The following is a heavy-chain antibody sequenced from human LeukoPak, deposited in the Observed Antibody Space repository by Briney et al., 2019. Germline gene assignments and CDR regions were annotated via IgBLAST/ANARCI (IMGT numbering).Heavy chain of an antibody. Sequence: GGSLRLSCAAPGFTFSSYSMNWVRQAPGKGLEWVSSISSSSSYMYYADSVKGRFTISRDNAKNSLYLQMNSLRAEDTAVYYCARDPVAGHFDYWGQGTLVTVSS. V-gene: IGHV3-21*01. CDR1: GFTFSSYS. CDR2: ISSSSSYM. D-gene: IGHD6-19*01. CDR3: ARDPVAGHFDY. J-gene: IGHJ4*02.